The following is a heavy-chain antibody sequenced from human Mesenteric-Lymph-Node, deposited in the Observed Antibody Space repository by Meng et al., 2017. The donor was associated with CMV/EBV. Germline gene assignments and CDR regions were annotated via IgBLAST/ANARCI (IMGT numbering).Heavy chain of an antibody. CDR1: GGSFSGYY. D-gene: IGHD3-10*01. J-gene: IGHJ6*02. CDR3: ARVPLSGAYYYGMDV. CDR2: INHSGST. Sequence: SETLSLTCAVYGGSFSGYYWSWIRQPPGKGLEWIGEINHSGSTNYNPSLKSRVTISVDKSKNQFSLKLSSVTAADTAVYYCARVPLSGAYYYGMDVWGQGTTVTVSS. V-gene: IGHV4-34*01.